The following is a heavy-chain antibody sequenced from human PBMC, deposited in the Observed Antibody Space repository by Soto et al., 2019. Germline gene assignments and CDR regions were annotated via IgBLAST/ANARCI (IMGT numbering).Heavy chain of an antibody. CDR3: ATQQQLDY. D-gene: IGHD2-2*01. Sequence: GGSLSLSCAASGFTFSMYWMSWVRQAPGKGLEWVANINQDGLEKYYVDSVKGRFTISRDNAKNSLYLQMNSLSAEDTAMYYCATQQQLDYWGQGILVTVSS. CDR1: GFTFSMYW. CDR2: INQDGLEK. J-gene: IGHJ4*02. V-gene: IGHV3-7*03.